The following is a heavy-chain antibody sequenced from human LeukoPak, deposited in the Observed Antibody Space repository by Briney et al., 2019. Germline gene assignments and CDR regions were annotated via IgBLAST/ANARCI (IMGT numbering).Heavy chain of an antibody. J-gene: IGHJ4*02. CDR3: ARARNYYDSSVNDY. CDR2: MNPNSGNT. D-gene: IGHD3-22*01. Sequence: GASVKVSCKASGYTFTSYGISWVRQATGQGLEWMGWMNPNSGNTGYAQKFQGRVTMTRNTSISTAYMELSSLRSEDTAVYYCARARNYYDSSVNDYWGQGTLVTVSS. CDR1: GYTFTSYG. V-gene: IGHV1-8*02.